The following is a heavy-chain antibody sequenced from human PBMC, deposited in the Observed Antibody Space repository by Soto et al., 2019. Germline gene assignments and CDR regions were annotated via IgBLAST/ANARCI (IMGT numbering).Heavy chain of an antibody. D-gene: IGHD6-19*01. J-gene: IGHJ3*02. CDR1: GYTFTSYA. V-gene: IGHV1-3*01. CDR3: ARGMYSSGWLAFDI. CDR2: INAGNGNT. Sequence: QVQLVQSGAEVKKPGASVKVSCKASGYTFTSYAMHWVRQAPGQRLEWMGWINAGNGNTKYSQKFQGRVTITRDTSARTAYMELSSLRSEDTAVYYCARGMYSSGWLAFDIWGQGTMVTVSS.